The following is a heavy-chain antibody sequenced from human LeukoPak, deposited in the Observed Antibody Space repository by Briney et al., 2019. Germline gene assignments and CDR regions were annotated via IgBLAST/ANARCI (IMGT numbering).Heavy chain of an antibody. Sequence: ASVKVSCKASGYTFTSYYMHWVRQAPGQGLEWMGIINPSGGSTSYAQKFQGRVTMTRDMSTSTVYMELSSLRSEDTAVYYCARGTQKINYYYYMDVWGKGTTVTVSS. CDR2: INPSGGST. V-gene: IGHV1-46*01. CDR3: ARGTQKINYYYYMDV. CDR1: GYTFTSYY. J-gene: IGHJ6*03.